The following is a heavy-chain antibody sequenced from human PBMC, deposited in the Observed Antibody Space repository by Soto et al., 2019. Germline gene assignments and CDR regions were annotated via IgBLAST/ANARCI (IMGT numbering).Heavy chain of an antibody. J-gene: IGHJ6*02. CDR3: AREFCGNYLYKYDIDV. V-gene: IGHV4-61*01. Sequence: AETLSLTCTVSGDAVSSINFCCVGIGQSPWSSLEWIGFINYNGNTNYNPSLRSRVTISLNSPNTQFTLTLRYVTAAYTARYYSAREFCGNYLYKYDIDVWGQGTAVTVSS. CDR2: INYNGNT. CDR1: GDAVSSINFC. D-gene: IGHD1-7*01.